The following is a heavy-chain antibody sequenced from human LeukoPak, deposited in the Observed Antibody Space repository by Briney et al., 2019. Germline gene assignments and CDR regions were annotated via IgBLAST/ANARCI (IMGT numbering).Heavy chain of an antibody. D-gene: IGHD3-10*01. CDR2: IYHSGST. J-gene: IGHJ5*02. CDR3: ARTYYYGSDWFDP. V-gene: IGHV4-30-2*01. CDR1: GGSISSGGYS. Sequence: SQTLSLTCAVSGGSISSGGYSWSWIRQPPGKGLELIGYIYHSGSTYYNPSLKSRVTISVDRSKNQFSLKLSSVTAADTAVYYYARTYYYGSDWFDPWGQGTLVTVSS.